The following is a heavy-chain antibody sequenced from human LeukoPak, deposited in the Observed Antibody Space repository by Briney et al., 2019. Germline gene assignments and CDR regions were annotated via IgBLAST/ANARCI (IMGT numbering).Heavy chain of an antibody. CDR3: VKDMTYGDGKWEFDL. CDR1: GFFLTSYA. V-gene: IGHV3-23*03. J-gene: IGHJ5*02. Sequence: PGGSLRLSCVGSGFFLTSYATSWVRLTPGKGLQWVAGMYADGSVTQYEDAVKGRFTIPKDTSKNTLYLQMNSLRDDDTALYYCVKDMTYGDGKWEFDLWGQGTPVTVSS. CDR2: MYADGSVT. D-gene: IGHD2-21*02.